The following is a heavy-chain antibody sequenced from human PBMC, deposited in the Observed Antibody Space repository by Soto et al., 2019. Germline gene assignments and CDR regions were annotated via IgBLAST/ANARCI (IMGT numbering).Heavy chain of an antibody. Sequence: QVQLVESGGGVVQPGRSLRLSCAASGFTFSSYAMHWVRQAPGKGLEWVALISYDGSYKYYADSVKGRFTISRDNSKNTLYLQMNSLRAEDTAEYYCARGSTYDSSGFVCAYWGQGTLVTVSS. V-gene: IGHV3-30-3*01. J-gene: IGHJ4*02. CDR1: GFTFSSYA. D-gene: IGHD3-22*01. CDR2: ISYDGSYK. CDR3: ARGSTYDSSGFVCAY.